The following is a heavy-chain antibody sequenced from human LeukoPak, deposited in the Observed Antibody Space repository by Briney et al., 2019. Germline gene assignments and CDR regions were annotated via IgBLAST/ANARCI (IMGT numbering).Heavy chain of an antibody. J-gene: IGHJ6*04. CDR3: ARDLYGDYGSYYYGMDV. V-gene: IGHV1-2*02. D-gene: IGHD4-17*01. CDR2: INPNSGGT. Sequence: ASVKVSCKASGYTFTGYYMHWVRQAPGQGLEWMGWINPNSGGTNYAQKFQGRVTMTRDTSISTAYMELSRLRSDDTAVYYCARDLYGDYGSYYYGMDVWGKGTTVTVSS. CDR1: GYTFTGYY.